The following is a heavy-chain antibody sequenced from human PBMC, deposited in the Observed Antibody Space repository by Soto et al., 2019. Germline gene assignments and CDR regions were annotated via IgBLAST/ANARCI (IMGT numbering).Heavy chain of an antibody. V-gene: IGHV1-69*13. J-gene: IGHJ4*02. CDR3: ARQEGSGWYLGVYYFDY. Sequence: GASVKVSCKASGGTFSSYAISWVRQAPGQGLEWMGGIIPIFGTANYAQKFQGRVTITADESTSTAYMELSSLRSEDTAVYYCARQEGSGWYLGVYYFDYWGQGTLVTVSS. D-gene: IGHD6-19*01. CDR2: IIPIFGTA. CDR1: GGTFSSYA.